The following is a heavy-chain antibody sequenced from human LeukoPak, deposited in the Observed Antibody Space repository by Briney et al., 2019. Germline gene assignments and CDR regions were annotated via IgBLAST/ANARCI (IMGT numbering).Heavy chain of an antibody. J-gene: IGHJ4*02. CDR3: ARRSTGTTSFDY. CDR2: IIPILGIA. D-gene: IGHD1-7*01. Sequence: ASVKVSCEASGGTFSSYTISWVRQAPGQGLEWMGRIIPILGIANYAQKFQGRVTITTDESTSTAYMELSSLRSEDTAVYYCARRSTGTTSFDYWGQGTLVTVSS. V-gene: IGHV1-69*02. CDR1: GGTFSSYT.